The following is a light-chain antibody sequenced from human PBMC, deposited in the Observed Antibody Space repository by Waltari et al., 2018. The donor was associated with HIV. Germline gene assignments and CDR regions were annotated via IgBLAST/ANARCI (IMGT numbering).Light chain of an antibody. Sequence: QSALTQPASVSGSPGQSITISCTRTTSDVGGHNYVSCYQQHPGKAPKLLIYEVSNRPSGVSNRFSGSKSGNTASMTISGLQAEDEADYYCNSYRSSTTPCVFGTGTKVTVL. CDR1: TSDVGGHNY. V-gene: IGLV2-14*01. CDR3: NSYRSSTTPCV. J-gene: IGLJ1*01. CDR2: EVS.